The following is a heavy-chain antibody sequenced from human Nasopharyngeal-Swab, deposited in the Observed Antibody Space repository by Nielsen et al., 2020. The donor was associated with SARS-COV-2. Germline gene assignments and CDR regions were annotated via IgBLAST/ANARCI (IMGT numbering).Heavy chain of an antibody. CDR1: GYTFTSYA. V-gene: IGHV1-8*02. CDR2: INAGSGNT. D-gene: IGHD5-12*01. J-gene: IGHJ4*02. CDR3: ARVGIGYGFDY. Sequence: ASVKVSCKASGYTFTSYAMHWVRQAPGQRLEWMGWINAGSGNTGYAQKFQGRVTMTRNTSISTAYMELSSLRSEDTAVYYCARVGIGYGFDYWGQGTLVTVSS.